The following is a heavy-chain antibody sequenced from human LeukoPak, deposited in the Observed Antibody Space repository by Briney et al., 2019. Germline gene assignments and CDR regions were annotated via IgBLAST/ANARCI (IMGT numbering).Heavy chain of an antibody. CDR1: GGSISSYY. CDR2: MYNSVNT. J-gene: IGHJ4*02. V-gene: IGHV4-59*08. Sequence: PSETLSLTCTVSGGSISSYYWSWIRQPPGKGLEWIGYMYNSVNTKYNPSLKSRVTISGDTSKNQFSLKLSSVTAADTAVYYCARVRDGNDIDYWGQGTLVTVSS. CDR3: ARVRDGNDIDY. D-gene: IGHD5-24*01.